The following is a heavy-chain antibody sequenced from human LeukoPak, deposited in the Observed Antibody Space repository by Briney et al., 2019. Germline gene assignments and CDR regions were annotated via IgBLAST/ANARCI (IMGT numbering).Heavy chain of an antibody. CDR2: FDPEDGET. V-gene: IGHV1-24*01. CDR3: ATPYYYGSGSYYAFDY. CDR1: GYTLTELS. J-gene: IGHJ4*02. Sequence: GASVKVSCKVSGYTLTELSMHWVRQAPGKGLEWMGGFDPEDGETIYAQKFQGRVTMTEDTSTDTPYMELSSLRSEDTAVYYCATPYYYGSGSYYAFDYWGQGTLVTVSS. D-gene: IGHD3-10*01.